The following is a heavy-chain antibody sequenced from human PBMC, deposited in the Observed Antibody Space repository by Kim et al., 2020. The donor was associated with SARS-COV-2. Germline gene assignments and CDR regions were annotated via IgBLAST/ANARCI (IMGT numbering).Heavy chain of an antibody. CDR2: ISGSGGST. CDR1: GFTFSSYA. J-gene: IGHJ6*02. CDR3: AKGNSLVVTANPGYYGMDV. D-gene: IGHD2-21*02. V-gene: IGHV3-23*01. Sequence: GGSLRLSCAASGFTFSSYAMSWVRQAPGKGLEWVSAISGSGGSTYYADSVKGRFTISRDNSKNTLYLQMNSLRAEDTAVYYCAKGNSLVVTANPGYYGMDVWGQGTTVTVSS.